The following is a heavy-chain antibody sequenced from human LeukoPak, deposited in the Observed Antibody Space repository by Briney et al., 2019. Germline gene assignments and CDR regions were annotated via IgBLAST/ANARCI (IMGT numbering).Heavy chain of an antibody. J-gene: IGHJ4*02. D-gene: IGHD5-24*01. CDR1: GFTFSSYW. V-gene: IGHV3-74*01. Sequence: GGSLRLSCAASGFTFSSYWMHWVRQAPGKGLVWVSRINSDGSSTSYADSVKGRFTISRDNAKNTLYLQMNSLRAEDTAVYYCATVEMATGIDYWGQGTLVTVSS. CDR3: ATVEMATGIDY. CDR2: INSDGSST.